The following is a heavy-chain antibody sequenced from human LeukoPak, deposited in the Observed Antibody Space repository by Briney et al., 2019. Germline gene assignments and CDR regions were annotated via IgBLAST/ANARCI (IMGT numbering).Heavy chain of an antibody. CDR3: AKPASMGATSSAFEF. V-gene: IGHV3-30*02. D-gene: IGHD3-16*01. CDR1: GFNFSSYG. Sequence: PGGSLTLSCVASGFNFSSYGMHWVRQAPGKGLEWVTFIRFDGTNKYYADSVKGRFTISRDNSKNILYLQMNSLRGDDTAVYYCAKPASMGATSSAFEFWGQGTMVSVSS. CDR2: IRFDGTNK. J-gene: IGHJ3*01.